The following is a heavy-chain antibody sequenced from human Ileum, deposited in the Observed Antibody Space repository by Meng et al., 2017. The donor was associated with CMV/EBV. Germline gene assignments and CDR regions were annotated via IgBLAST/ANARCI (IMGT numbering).Heavy chain of an antibody. V-gene: IGHV4-39*07. D-gene: IGHD3-3*01. Sequence: HLPLQDPGPGLVKPSETLPLTCTASGGATTSSTYYWGWIRQPPGKGLEWIGSVYYSGTTYYNPSLKSRVNMSIDTSKNRFSLKLSSATAADTAVYYCARNVGFYSSQIAYWGQGALVTVSS. CDR1: GGATTSSTYY. CDR2: VYYSGTT. J-gene: IGHJ4*02. CDR3: ARNVGFYSSQIAY.